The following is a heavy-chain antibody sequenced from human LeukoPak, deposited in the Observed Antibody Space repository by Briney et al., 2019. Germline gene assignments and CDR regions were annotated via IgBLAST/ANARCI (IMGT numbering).Heavy chain of an antibody. CDR2: INHSGST. CDR1: GGSISSYY. J-gene: IGHJ6*03. D-gene: IGHD2-2*01. Sequence: SETLSLTCTVSGGSISSYYWSWIRQPPGKGLEWIGEINHSGSTNYNPSLKSRVTISVDTSKNQFSLKLRSVTAADRAVYYCARGRTGYQLLPTKKDYSYYYVDVWDKGTTVAVSS. V-gene: IGHV4-34*01. CDR3: ARGRTGYQLLPTKKDYSYYYVDV.